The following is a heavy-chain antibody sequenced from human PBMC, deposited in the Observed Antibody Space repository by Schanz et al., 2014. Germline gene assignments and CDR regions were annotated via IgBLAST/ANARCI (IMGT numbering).Heavy chain of an antibody. V-gene: IGHV3-48*01. D-gene: IGHD3-10*01. CDR2: IATSSSTR. J-gene: IGHJ1*01. Sequence: VQLLQFGGGVVQPGRSLRLSCAASGFTFSSYAMHWVRQAPGKGLEWLSYIATSSSTRHYADSVKGRVTISRDNAKNSVSLQMRRLRVEDTAVYYCASGVHVSSLQKGLQFWGRGTLXIVSS. CDR1: GFTFSSYA. CDR3: ASGVHVSSLQKGLQF.